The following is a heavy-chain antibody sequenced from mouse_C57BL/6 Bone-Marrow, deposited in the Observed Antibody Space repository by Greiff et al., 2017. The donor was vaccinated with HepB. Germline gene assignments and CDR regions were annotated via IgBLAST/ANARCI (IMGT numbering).Heavy chain of an antibody. J-gene: IGHJ4*01. CDR2: IDPSDSYT. Sequence: QVQLQQPGAELVRPGTSVKLSCKASGYTFTSYWMHWVKQRPGQGLEWIGVIDPSDSYTNYNQKFKGKATLTVDTSSSTAYMQLSSLTSEDSAVYYCASSIYYVNWDYAMDYWGQGTSVTVSS. V-gene: IGHV1-59*01. CDR1: GYTFTSYW. D-gene: IGHD2-1*01. CDR3: ASSIYYVNWDYAMDY.